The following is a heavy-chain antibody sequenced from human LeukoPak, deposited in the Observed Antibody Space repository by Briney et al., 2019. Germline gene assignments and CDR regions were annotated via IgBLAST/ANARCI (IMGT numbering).Heavy chain of an antibody. J-gene: IGHJ6*03. CDR2: IFYSGNT. V-gene: IGHV4-30-4*01. CDR1: GGSISTSDYY. CDR3: ARVPYSGSYYYYYYMDV. D-gene: IGHD1-26*01. Sequence: MSSQTLSLTCTVSGGSISTSDYYWNWIRQPPGKGLEWIGYIFYSGNTYYNPSLKSRLTISVDTSKNEFSLKLRSVTAADTAVYYCARVPYSGSYYYYYYMDVWGKGTTVTVSS.